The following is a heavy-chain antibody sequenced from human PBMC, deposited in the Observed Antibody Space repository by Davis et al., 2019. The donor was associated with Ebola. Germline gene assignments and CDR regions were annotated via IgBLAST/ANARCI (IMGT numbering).Heavy chain of an antibody. CDR3: ARDGTYGGNEGDYFDY. CDR1: GGSFSGYY. CDR2: INHSGST. V-gene: IGHV4-34*01. D-gene: IGHD4-23*01. Sequence: LSLTCAVYGGSFSGYYWSWIRQPPGKGLEWIGEINHSGSTNYNPSLKSRVTISVDTSKNQFSLKLSSVTAADTAVYYCARDGTYGGNEGDYFDYWGQGTLVTVSS. J-gene: IGHJ4*02.